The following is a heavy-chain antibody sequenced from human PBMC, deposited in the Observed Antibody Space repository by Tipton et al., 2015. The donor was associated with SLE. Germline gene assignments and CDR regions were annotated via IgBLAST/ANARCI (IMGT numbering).Heavy chain of an antibody. V-gene: IGHV3-30-3*01. J-gene: IGHJ6*02. Sequence: RSLRLSCAASGFTFSSYAMHWVRQAPGKGLEWVAVISYDGSNKYYADSVKGRFTISRDNSKNTLYLQMNSLRAEDTAVYYCARGRIRFLLVDGMDVWGQGTTVTVSS. CDR3: ARGRIRFLLVDGMDV. CDR2: ISYDGSNK. D-gene: IGHD2-8*02. CDR1: GFTFSSYA.